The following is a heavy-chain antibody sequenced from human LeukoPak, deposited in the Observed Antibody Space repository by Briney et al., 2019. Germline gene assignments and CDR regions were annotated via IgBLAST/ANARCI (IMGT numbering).Heavy chain of an antibody. V-gene: IGHV3-30*02. CDR2: IRYDGSNK. J-gene: IGHJ6*03. CDR1: GFIFSSYG. CDR3: AKEGGDYYYYYYYMDV. Sequence: GGSLRLSCAASGFIFSSYGVHWVRLAPGKGLEWVAFIRYDGSNKYYADSVKGRFTISRDNSKNTLYLQMNSLRAEDTAVYYCAKEGGDYYYYYYYMDVWGKGTTVTISS. D-gene: IGHD2-21*02.